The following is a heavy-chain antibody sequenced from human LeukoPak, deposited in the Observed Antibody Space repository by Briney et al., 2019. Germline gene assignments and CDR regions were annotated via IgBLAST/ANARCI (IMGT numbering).Heavy chain of an antibody. J-gene: IGHJ4*02. Sequence: PSETLSLTCTASGGSISSYYLSWIRQAAGKGLEWISRIYTSGSTNYYPSVKSRVTMSGDKSKNQFYLKMSCLTAEDTAVYYCAREKKDKQLRLRNRIYFDYWGQGTLVTVSS. CDR1: GGSISSYY. CDR2: IYTSGST. V-gene: IGHV4-4*07. CDR3: AREKKDKQLRLRNRIYFDY. D-gene: IGHD5-18*01.